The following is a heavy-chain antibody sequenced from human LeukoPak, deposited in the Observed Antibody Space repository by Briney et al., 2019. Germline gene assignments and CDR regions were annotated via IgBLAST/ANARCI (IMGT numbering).Heavy chain of an antibody. CDR3: SRMTYCSAGSCSFDD. CDR2: ITSKAYGGTR. D-gene: IGHD2-15*01. CDR1: GFTVGDYA. V-gene: IGHV3-49*04. Sequence: PGGSLRLSCTASGFTVGDYAMNWVRQAPGKGPEWVGFITSKAYGGTREYTASVKGRLTISRDDSKSIAYLQMNSLKTEDTAVYYSSRMTYCSAGSCSFDDWGQGTLVTVSS. J-gene: IGHJ4*02.